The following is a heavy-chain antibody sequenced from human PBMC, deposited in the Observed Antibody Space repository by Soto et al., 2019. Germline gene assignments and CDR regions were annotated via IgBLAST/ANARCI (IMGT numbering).Heavy chain of an antibody. J-gene: IGHJ6*02. CDR1: GYTFTSYY. CDR3: ARGHPLYYDFWSGWRGPGRRYGMDV. V-gene: IGHV1-46*01. Sequence: QVQLVQSGAEVKKPGASVKVSCKASGYTFTSYYMHWVRQAPGQGLEWMGIINPSGGSTSYAQKFQGRVTMTRDTSTSTVYMELSSLRSEDTAVYYCARGHPLYYDFWSGWRGPGRRYGMDVWGQGTTVTVSS. D-gene: IGHD3-3*01. CDR2: INPSGGST.